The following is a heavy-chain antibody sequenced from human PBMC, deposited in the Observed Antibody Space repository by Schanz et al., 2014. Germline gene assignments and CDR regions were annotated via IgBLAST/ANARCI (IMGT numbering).Heavy chain of an antibody. CDR2: ISYDGSSK. CDR3: VKDPDKYNWNDVEGMDV. V-gene: IGHV3-30*18. CDR1: GFRFDDYA. D-gene: IGHD1-1*01. J-gene: IGHJ6*01. Sequence: VQLVESGGGLVQPGRSLRLSCVASGFRFDDYAMHWVRQAPGKGLEWVALISYDGSSKNHADSVQGRFTISRDNSKNALYLQMDSLRAEDTAVYYCVKDPDKYNWNDVEGMDVWGPGTTVTVSS.